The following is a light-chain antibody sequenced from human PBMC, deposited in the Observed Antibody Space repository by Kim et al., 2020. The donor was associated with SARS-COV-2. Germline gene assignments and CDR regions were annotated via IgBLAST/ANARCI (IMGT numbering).Light chain of an antibody. V-gene: IGKV1-17*03. CDR1: QGISSY. CDR2: AAS. Sequence: DIQMTQSPSAMSASVGDRVTITCRASQGISSYLAWFQQKPGQVPKRLIYAASSLQSGVPSRFSGSGSGTEFTLTISSLQPEDFATYYCLQHDSYPLTFGEGTKVDIK. J-gene: IGKJ4*01. CDR3: LQHDSYPLT.